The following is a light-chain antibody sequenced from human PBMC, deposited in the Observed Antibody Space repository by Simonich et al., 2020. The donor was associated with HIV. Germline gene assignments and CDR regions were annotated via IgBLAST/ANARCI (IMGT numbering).Light chain of an antibody. CDR2: GKN. CDR1: SLRSYY. Sequence: SSELTQDPAVSVALGQTVRITCQGDSLRSYYASWYPQKPGQAPVLVIYGKNNRPSGIPDRFSGSSSGNTASLTITGAQAEDEADYYCNSRDSSGNRVFGTGTKVTVL. J-gene: IGLJ1*01. CDR3: NSRDSSGNRV. V-gene: IGLV3-19*01.